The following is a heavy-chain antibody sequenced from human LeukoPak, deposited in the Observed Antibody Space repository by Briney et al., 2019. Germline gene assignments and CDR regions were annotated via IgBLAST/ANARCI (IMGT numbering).Heavy chain of an antibody. D-gene: IGHD4-17*01. J-gene: IGHJ6*02. CDR3: TYGDSLETYYYYGMDV. CDR1: GFTVSSNY. V-gene: IGHV3-53*04. Sequence: GGSLRLSCAASGFTVSSNYMSWVRQAPGKGLEWVSVIYSGGSTYYADSVKGRFTTSRHNSKNTLYLQMNSLRAEDTAVYYCTYGDSLETYYYYGMDVWGQGTTVTVSS. CDR2: IYSGGST.